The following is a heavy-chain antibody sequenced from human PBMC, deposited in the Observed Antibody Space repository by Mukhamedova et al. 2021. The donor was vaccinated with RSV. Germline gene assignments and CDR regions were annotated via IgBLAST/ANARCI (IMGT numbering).Heavy chain of an antibody. CDR3: ARLRRDYYDSSAYFDF. Sequence: GKGLEWIGHIYFSGNTYYGPSLRSRATFSVDTSRNQFSLSLSSVTAADPAVYFCARLRRDYYDSSAYFDFWDQGTLVTVSS. CDR2: IYFSGNT. J-gene: IGHJ4*02. V-gene: IGHV4-39*07. D-gene: IGHD3-22*01.